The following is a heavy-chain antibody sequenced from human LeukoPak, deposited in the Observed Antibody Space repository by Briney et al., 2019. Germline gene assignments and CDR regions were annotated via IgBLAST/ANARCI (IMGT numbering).Heavy chain of an antibody. CDR3: ARGGGDRDGYNR. CDR2: ISYDGSNK. J-gene: IGHJ4*02. Sequence: TGGSLRLSCAASGFTFSSYGMHWVRQAPGKGLEWVAVISYDGSNKYYADSVKGRFTISRDNSKNTLYLQMNSLRAEDTAVYYCARGGGDRDGYNRWGQGTLVTVSS. V-gene: IGHV3-30*03. CDR1: GFTFSSYG. D-gene: IGHD5-24*01.